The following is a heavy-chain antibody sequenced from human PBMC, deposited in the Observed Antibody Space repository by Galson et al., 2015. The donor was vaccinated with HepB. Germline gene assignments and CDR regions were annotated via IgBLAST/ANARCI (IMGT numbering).Heavy chain of an antibody. CDR3: ARERIAAAGRSYYYYYYMDV. CDR2: ISAYNGNT. V-gene: IGHV1-18*01. Sequence: SVKVSCKASGYTFTSYGISWARQAPGQGLEWMGWISAYNGNTNYAQKLQGRVTMTTDTSTSTAYMELRSLRSDDTAVYYCARERIAAAGRSYYYYYYMDVWGKGTTVTVSS. D-gene: IGHD6-13*01. CDR1: GYTFTSYG. J-gene: IGHJ6*03.